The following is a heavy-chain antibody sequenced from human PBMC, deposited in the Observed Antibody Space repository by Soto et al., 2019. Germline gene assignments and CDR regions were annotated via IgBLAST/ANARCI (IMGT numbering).Heavy chain of an antibody. CDR2: ISYDGSNK. Sequence: SLRLSCAASGFTFSSYGMHWVRQAPGKGLEWVAVISYDGSNKYYADSVKGRFTISRDNSKNTLYLQMNSLRAEDTAVYYCAKDAGYNPDWGQGTLVTVSS. D-gene: IGHD6-25*01. CDR1: GFTFSSYG. J-gene: IGHJ4*02. CDR3: AKDAGYNPD. V-gene: IGHV3-30*18.